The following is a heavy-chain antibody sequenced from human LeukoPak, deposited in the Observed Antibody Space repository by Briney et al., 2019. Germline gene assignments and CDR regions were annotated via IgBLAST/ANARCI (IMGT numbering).Heavy chain of an antibody. CDR3: AREPRYSYGRPIDY. Sequence: PSETLSLTCAVYGGSFSGYYWSWIRQPPGEGLEWIGEINHSGSTNYNPSLKSRVTISVDTSKNQFSLKLSSVTAADTAVYYCAREPRYSYGRPIDYWGQGTLVTVSS. CDR2: INHSGST. D-gene: IGHD5-18*01. CDR1: GGSFSGYY. J-gene: IGHJ4*02. V-gene: IGHV4-34*01.